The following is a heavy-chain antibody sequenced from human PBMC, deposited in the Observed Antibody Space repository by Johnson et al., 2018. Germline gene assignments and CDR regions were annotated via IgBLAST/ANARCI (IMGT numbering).Heavy chain of an antibody. CDR1: GFTFSTYS. CDR3: ARDRAPSTLYYYYGMDV. D-gene: IGHD5/OR15-5a*01. J-gene: IGHJ6*02. CDR2: ISTSSNYI. V-gene: IGHV3-21*06. Sequence: VQLVQSGGGLVQPGGSLRLSCAASGFTFSTYSMNWVRQAPGKGLEWVSSISTSSNYIYYADSVRGRFTIPRDNAKSSLFRQMNSLRAGDTAVYYCARDRAPSTLYYYYGMDVWGQGTTVTVSS.